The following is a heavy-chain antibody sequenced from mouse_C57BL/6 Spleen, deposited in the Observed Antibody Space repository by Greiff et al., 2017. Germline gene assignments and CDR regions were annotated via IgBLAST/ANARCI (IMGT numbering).Heavy chain of an antibody. J-gene: IGHJ3*01. CDR1: GYAFTNYL. V-gene: IGHV1-54*01. D-gene: IGHD1-1*01. CDR2: INPGSGGT. Sequence: QVQLQQSGAELVRPGTSVKVSCKASGYAFTNYLIEWVKQRPGQGLEWIGVINPGSGGTNYNEKFKGKATLTADKSSSTAYMQLSSMTSEDSTVDFCAFNYYGSSTFAYWGQGTLVTVSA. CDR3: AFNYYGSSTFAY.